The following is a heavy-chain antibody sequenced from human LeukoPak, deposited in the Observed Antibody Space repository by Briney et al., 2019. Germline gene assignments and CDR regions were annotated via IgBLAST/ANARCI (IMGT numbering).Heavy chain of an antibody. CDR2: IYHSGST. J-gene: IGHJ5*02. V-gene: IGHV4-38-2*02. Sequence: SETLSLTCTVSGGSISSYYWHWIRQPPGKGLEWIGSIYHSGSTYYNPSLKSRVTISVDTSKNQFSLKLSSVTAADTAVYYCARDPYEFRQQLVLWFDPWGQGTLVTVSS. CDR1: GGSISSYY. D-gene: IGHD6-13*01. CDR3: ARDPYEFRQQLVLWFDP.